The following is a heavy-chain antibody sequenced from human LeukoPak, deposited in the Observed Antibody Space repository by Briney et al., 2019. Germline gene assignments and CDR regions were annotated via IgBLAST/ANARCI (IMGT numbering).Heavy chain of an antibody. CDR3: AKGEIPEFYCGGDCSSYYFDY. Sequence: GGSLRLSCAASGFTFSSDAMSWVRQAPGKGLELVSAISCSGGSTYYADSVKGRFTISRDNSKNTLYLQMNSLRAEDTVVYYCAKGEIPEFYCGGDCSSYYFDYWGQGTLVTVSS. CDR2: ISCSGGST. D-gene: IGHD2-21*02. J-gene: IGHJ4*02. V-gene: IGHV3-23*01. CDR1: GFTFSSDA.